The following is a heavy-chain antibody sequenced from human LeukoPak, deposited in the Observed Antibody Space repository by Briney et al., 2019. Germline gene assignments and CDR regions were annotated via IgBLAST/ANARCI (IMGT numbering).Heavy chain of an antibody. CDR1: GYTFISYY. D-gene: IGHD3-10*01. J-gene: IGHJ4*02. Sequence: ASVKISCKASGYTFISYYMHWVRQAPGQGLEWMGWINPNSGGTNYAQKFQGRVTMTRDTSISTAYMELSRLRSDDTAVYYCARDVVRGVRVVHYWGQGTLVTVSS. CDR2: INPNSGGT. CDR3: ARDVVRGVRVVHY. V-gene: IGHV1-2*02.